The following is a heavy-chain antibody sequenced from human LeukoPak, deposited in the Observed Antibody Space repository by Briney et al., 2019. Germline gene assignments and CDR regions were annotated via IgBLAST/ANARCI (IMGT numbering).Heavy chain of an antibody. J-gene: IGHJ5*02. CDR1: GDSISSYY. CDR2: IYYSGGT. Sequence: SETLSLTCPVSGDSISSYYWSWIRQPPGKGLEWIGYIYYSGGTIYNPSLKSRVTMSLDTSKDQFSLKLRSVTAADTAVYYCARGHSSSSFDPWGQGTLVTVSS. CDR3: ARGHSSSSFDP. V-gene: IGHV4-59*01. D-gene: IGHD6-13*01.